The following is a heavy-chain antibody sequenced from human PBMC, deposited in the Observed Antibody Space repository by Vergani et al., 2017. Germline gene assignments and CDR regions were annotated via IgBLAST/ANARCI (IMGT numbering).Heavy chain of an antibody. CDR3: ARVRYCSSTSCYNLAARPNQGRYYYYMDV. CDR2: INHSGSN. Sequence: QVQLEESGPGLVKPSETLSLTCTVSGGSFNTYYWSWIRQSPGKGLEWIGEINHSGSNNYNPSLKSRVTISVDTSKNQFSLKLSSVTAADTSVYYCARVRYCSSTSCYNLAARPNQGRYYYYMDVWGKGTTVTVSS. D-gene: IGHD2-2*02. CDR1: GGSFNTYY. V-gene: IGHV4-59*12. J-gene: IGHJ6*03.